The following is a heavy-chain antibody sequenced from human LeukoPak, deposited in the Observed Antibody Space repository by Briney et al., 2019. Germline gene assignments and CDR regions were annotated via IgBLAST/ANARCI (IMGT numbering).Heavy chain of an antibody. V-gene: IGHV3-7*03. J-gene: IGHJ4*02. CDR2: IKQDGSEK. Sequence: GVSLRLSCAASGFTFSSYAMRWVRQAPGKGLEWVANIKQDGSEKNYVDSVKGRFTISRDNAKNSLYLQMNSLRAEDTAVYYCASGLELNYWGQGTLVTVSS. CDR3: ASGLELNY. D-gene: IGHD1-26*01. CDR1: GFTFSSYA.